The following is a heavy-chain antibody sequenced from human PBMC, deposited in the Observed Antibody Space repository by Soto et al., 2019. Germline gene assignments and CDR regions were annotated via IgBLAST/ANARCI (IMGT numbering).Heavy chain of an antibody. CDR3: AKDSYVLEWLSVRSLSSAFDI. Sequence: GGSLRLSCAASGFTFSSYAMSWVRQAPGKGLEWVSAISGSGGSTYYADSVKGRFTISRDNSKNTLYLQMNSLRAEDRAVYYCAKDSYVLEWLSVRSLSSAFDIWGQGTMVTVSS. J-gene: IGHJ3*02. V-gene: IGHV3-23*01. D-gene: IGHD3-3*01. CDR1: GFTFSSYA. CDR2: ISGSGGST.